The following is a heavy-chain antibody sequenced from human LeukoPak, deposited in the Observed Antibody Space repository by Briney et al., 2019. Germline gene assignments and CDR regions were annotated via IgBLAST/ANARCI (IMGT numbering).Heavy chain of an antibody. D-gene: IGHD5-18*01. J-gene: IGHJ6*02. CDR2: ISYDGSNK. Sequence: GSLRLSCAASGFTFSSYAMHWVRQAPGKGLEWVAVISYDGSNKYYADSVKGRFTISRDNSKNTLYLQMNSLRAEDTAVYYCARRGYSYGPYYYYGMDVWGQGTTVTVSS. CDR1: GFTFSSYA. V-gene: IGHV3-30-3*01. CDR3: ARRGYSYGPYYYYGMDV.